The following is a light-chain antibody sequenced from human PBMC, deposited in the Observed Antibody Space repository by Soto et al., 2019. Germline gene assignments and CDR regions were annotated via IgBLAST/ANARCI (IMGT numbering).Light chain of an antibody. CDR1: QSVSSY. V-gene: IGKV3-20*01. CDR3: QQYGSSPGT. J-gene: IGKJ1*01. Sequence: EIVLTQSQATLSLSPGEGGSLXCRASQSVSSYLAWYQQKPGQAPRLLIYGTSTRATGIPDRFSGSGSGTDFTLTISRLEPEDFAVYYCQQYGSSPGTFGQGTKVDI. CDR2: GTS.